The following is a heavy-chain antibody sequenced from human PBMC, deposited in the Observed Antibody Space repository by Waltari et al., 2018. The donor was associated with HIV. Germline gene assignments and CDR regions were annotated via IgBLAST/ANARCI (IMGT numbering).Heavy chain of an antibody. CDR2: CNPNTGGG. CDR1: GYTFTGYY. Sequence: QVQLVQSGAEVRKPGASVKVSCKTSGYTFTGYYIHWVRQAPGQGLQWMGWCNPNTGGGSYTQSFQGRVIMTRDTSVNIAYMELSSLRSDDTATYFCARGLGGGTIYDYWGQGTLVTVSS. J-gene: IGHJ4*02. CDR3: ARGLGGGTIYDY. V-gene: IGHV1-2*02. D-gene: IGHD1-1*01.